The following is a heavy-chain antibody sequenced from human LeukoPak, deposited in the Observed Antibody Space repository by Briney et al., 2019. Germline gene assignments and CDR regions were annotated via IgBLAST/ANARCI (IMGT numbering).Heavy chain of an antibody. J-gene: IGHJ4*02. CDR3: ARGYYFDY. CDR1: GFTFSSYW. V-gene: IGHV3-66*01. CDR2: IYSGGRT. Sequence: GGSLRLSCAASGFTFSSYWMNWVRQAPGKGLEWVSVIYSGGRTYYADSVKGRFTISRDNSKNTLYLQMNSLRAEDTAMYYCARGYYFDYWGEGSLVTVSS.